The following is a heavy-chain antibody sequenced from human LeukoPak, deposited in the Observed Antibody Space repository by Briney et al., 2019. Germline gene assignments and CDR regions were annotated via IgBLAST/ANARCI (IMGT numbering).Heavy chain of an antibody. CDR1: GFTVSSDY. CDR3: ARAGYYDCSGFYAPDAFDI. D-gene: IGHD3-22*01. J-gene: IGHJ3*02. Sequence: GGSLRLSCAASGFTVSSDYMTWVRQAPGKGLEWVSFVYSGGSTYYEDSVKGRFTISRDSSKNTLFLQMNSLRVGDTAVYYCARAGYYDCSGFYAPDAFDIWGQGTVVTVSS. CDR2: VYSGGST. V-gene: IGHV3-53*01.